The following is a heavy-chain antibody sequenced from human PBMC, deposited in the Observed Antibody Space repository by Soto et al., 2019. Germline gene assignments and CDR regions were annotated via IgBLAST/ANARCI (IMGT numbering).Heavy chain of an antibody. CDR1: GFTFSSYA. J-gene: IGHJ4*02. D-gene: IGHD5-18*01. CDR2: ISASASNT. V-gene: IGHV3-23*01. Sequence: EMQLLESAGGLVQPGGSLRLSCAASGFTFSSYAMSWVRQAPGKGLEWVSGISASASNTYYADSVKGRFTISRDNFENTLYLQMSSLRAEDTAVYYCARWIQAWLHYWGQGTLVTVSS. CDR3: ARWIQAWLHY.